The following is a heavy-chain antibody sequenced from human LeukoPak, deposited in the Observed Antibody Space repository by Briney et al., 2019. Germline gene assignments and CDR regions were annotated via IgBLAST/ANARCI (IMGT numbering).Heavy chain of an antibody. J-gene: IGHJ4*02. CDR1: GGSISSYY. CDR3: ARGSKSYGDYIRSRIHYFDY. D-gene: IGHD4-17*01. CDR2: IYDSGST. Sequence: SETLSLTCTVSGGSISSYYWSWIRQPPGKGLEWIRYIYDSGSTNYNPSLKSRVTISVDKSKNQFSLKLSSVTAADTAVYYCARGSKSYGDYIRSRIHYFDYWGQGTLVTVSS. V-gene: IGHV4-59*12.